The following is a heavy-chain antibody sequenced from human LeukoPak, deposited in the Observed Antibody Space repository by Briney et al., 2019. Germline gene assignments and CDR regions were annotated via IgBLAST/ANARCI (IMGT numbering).Heavy chain of an antibody. Sequence: PSGTLSLTCTVSGGSISSYYWNWIRQPPGKGLEWIGYIHYSGSSNNNPSLKSRVTISVDTSKNQFSLRLSSVTAADTAVYYCAREGAVAGFDYWGQGTLVTVSS. J-gene: IGHJ4*02. V-gene: IGHV4-59*01. CDR1: GGSISSYY. CDR3: AREGAVAGFDY. D-gene: IGHD6-19*01. CDR2: IHYSGSS.